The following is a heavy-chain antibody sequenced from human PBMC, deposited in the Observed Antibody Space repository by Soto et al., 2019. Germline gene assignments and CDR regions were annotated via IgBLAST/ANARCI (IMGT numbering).Heavy chain of an antibody. Sequence: SVKVSCKASGGTFSSYAISWVRQAPGQGLEWMGGIVPIVGTTTYAQKFQGRVTITADEATSTAYMQLSRLRSDDTAVYYCVRVVAIPGYPDHWGQGTLVTVSS. D-gene: IGHD5-12*01. CDR3: VRVVAIPGYPDH. CDR1: GGTFSSYA. V-gene: IGHV1-69*13. CDR2: IVPIVGTT. J-gene: IGHJ4*02.